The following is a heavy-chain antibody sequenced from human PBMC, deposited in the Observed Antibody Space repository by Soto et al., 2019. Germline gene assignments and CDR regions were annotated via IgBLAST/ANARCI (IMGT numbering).Heavy chain of an antibody. CDR2: IYYSGST. CDR1: GGSISSGGYY. D-gene: IGHD2-21*02. J-gene: IGHJ4*02. CDR3: ARSAFDLGVVTMPDY. V-gene: IGHV4-31*03. Sequence: QVQLQESGPGLVTPSQTLSLTCTVSGGSISSGGYYWSWIRPHPGKGLEWIGDIYYSGSTYYNPSLKSRVTISVDTSKNQFSLKLSSVTAADTAVYYCARSAFDLGVVTMPDYWGQGTLVTVSS.